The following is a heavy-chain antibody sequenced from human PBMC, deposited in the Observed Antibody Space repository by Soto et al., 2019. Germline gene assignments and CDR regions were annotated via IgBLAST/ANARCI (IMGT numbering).Heavy chain of an antibody. D-gene: IGHD3-22*01. V-gene: IGHV4-4*02. J-gene: IGHJ4*02. CDR2: IYHSGST. Sequence: SLTCAVSGGSISSSNWWSWVRQPPGKGLEWIGEIYHSGSTNYNPSLKSRVTISVDKSKNQFSLKLSSVTAADTAVYYCARAEYYYDSSGYYPTGYFDYWGQGTLVTVSS. CDR3: ARAEYYYDSSGYYPTGYFDY. CDR1: GGSISSSNW.